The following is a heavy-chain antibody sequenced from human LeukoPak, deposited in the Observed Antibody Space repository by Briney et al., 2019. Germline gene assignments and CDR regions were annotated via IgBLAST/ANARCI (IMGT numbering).Heavy chain of an antibody. Sequence: ASVKVSCKASGYTFTSYGISWVRQAPGQGLEWMGWISAYNGNTNYAQKLQGRVTMTTDTSTSTAYMELRSLRSDDTAVYYCAREAGSDFWSGYKDYWGQGTLVTVSS. CDR3: AREAGSDFWSGYKDY. V-gene: IGHV1-18*01. D-gene: IGHD3-3*01. CDR2: ISAYNGNT. J-gene: IGHJ4*02. CDR1: GYTFTSYG.